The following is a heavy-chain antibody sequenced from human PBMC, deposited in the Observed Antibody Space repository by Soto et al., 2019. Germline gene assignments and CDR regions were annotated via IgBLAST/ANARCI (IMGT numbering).Heavy chain of an antibody. CDR2: IIPNNGTA. D-gene: IGHD2-2*02. CDR1: GGTFSSYA. CDR3: ARGGSIVVVPAAIVQYYYYGMDV. J-gene: IGHJ6*02. Sequence: VKVSCKASGGTFSSYAISWVRQAPGQGLEWMGGIIPNNGTANYAQKFQGRVTITTDASTSTAYMELRSLRSDDTAVYYCARGGSIVVVPAAIVQYYYYGMDVWGQGTTVTVSS. V-gene: IGHV1-69*05.